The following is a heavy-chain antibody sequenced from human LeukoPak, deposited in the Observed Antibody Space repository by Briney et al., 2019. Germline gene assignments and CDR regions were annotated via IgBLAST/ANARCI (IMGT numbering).Heavy chain of an antibody. Sequence: GGSLRLSCAASGFTFSSYAMSWVRQAPGKGLEWVSAISGSGGSTYYADSVKGRFTISRDNAKNSLYLQMNSLRAEDTAVYYCARESRSSWPDYYYYYYMDVWGKGTTVTVSS. CDR1: GFTFSSYA. D-gene: IGHD6-13*01. V-gene: IGHV3-23*01. J-gene: IGHJ6*03. CDR3: ARESRSSWPDYYYYYYMDV. CDR2: ISGSGGST.